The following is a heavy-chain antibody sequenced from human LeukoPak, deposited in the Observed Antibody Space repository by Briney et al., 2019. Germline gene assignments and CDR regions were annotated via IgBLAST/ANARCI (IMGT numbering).Heavy chain of an antibody. CDR1: GFTFSTYT. Sequence: GGSLRLSCAASGFTFSTYTMHWVRQAPGKGLEWVAVTSYDGSNKYYADSVKGRFTISRDKSKNTLYLQMNSLRAEDTALYYCVRDQITTVRGVIARSTDYYDYYYMDVWGKGTTVTVSS. CDR2: TSYDGSNK. V-gene: IGHV3-30*04. D-gene: IGHD3-10*01. CDR3: VRDQITTVRGVIARSTDYYDYYYMDV. J-gene: IGHJ6*03.